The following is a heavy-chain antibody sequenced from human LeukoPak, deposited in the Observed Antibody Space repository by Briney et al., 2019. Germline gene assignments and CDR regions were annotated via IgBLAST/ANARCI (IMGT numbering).Heavy chain of an antibody. D-gene: IGHD3-10*01. V-gene: IGHV1-2*02. Sequence: ASVKVSCKASGYTFTGYYMHWVRQAPGQGLEWMGWINPNSGGTNYAQKFQGRVTMTRDTSISTAYMELSRLRSDDTAVYYCARGQFTMVRGAPLDYWGQGTLVTVSS. CDR1: GYTFTGYY. J-gene: IGHJ4*02. CDR3: ARGQFTMVRGAPLDY. CDR2: INPNSGGT.